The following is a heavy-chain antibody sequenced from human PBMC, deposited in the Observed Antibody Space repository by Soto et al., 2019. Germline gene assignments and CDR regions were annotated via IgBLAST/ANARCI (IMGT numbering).Heavy chain of an antibody. D-gene: IGHD6-13*01. Sequence: QVTLKESGPVLVKPTETLTLTCTVSGFSLSNARMGVSWIRQPPGKALEWLAHIFSNDEKSYSTSLKSRLTIAKATSKSPVVLTMTNMDTVDTATYSCARIRRAAAGPFDYWGQGTLVTVSS. CDR2: IFSNDEK. CDR1: GFSLSNARMG. V-gene: IGHV2-26*01. J-gene: IGHJ4*02. CDR3: ARIRRAAAGPFDY.